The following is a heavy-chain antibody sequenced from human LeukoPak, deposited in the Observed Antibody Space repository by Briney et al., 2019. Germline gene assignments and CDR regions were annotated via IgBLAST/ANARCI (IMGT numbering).Heavy chain of an antibody. CDR1: GGSFSGYY. CDR2: INHSGST. J-gene: IGHJ4*02. CDR3: ARGGLLRFLEWLYDY. Sequence: PSETLSLTCAVYGGSFSGYYWSWIRQPPGKGLEWIGEINHSGSTNYNPSLKSRVTISVDTSKNQFSLKLSSVTAADTAVYYCARGGLLRFLEWLYDYWGQGTLVTVSS. D-gene: IGHD3-3*01. V-gene: IGHV4-34*01.